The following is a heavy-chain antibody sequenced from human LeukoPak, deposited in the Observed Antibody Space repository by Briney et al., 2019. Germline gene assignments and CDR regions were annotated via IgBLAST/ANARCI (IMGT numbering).Heavy chain of an antibody. CDR2: ISSNGGST. CDR3: ARTPKPIVVVTAPFDY. D-gene: IGHD2-21*02. Sequence: PGGSLRLSCATSGFTFSSYAMHWVRQAPGKGLEYVSAISSNGGSTYYANSVKGRFTISRDNSKNTLYLQMGSLRAEDMAVYYCARTPKPIVVVTAPFDYWGQGTLVTVSS. CDR1: GFTFSSYA. V-gene: IGHV3-64*01. J-gene: IGHJ4*02.